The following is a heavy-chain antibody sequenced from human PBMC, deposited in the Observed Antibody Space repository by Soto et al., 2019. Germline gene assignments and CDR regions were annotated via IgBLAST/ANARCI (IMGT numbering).Heavy chain of an antibody. CDR2: IGPESGAT. D-gene: IGHD3-16*01. V-gene: IGHV1-2*02. CDR1: GYTFTGHY. CDR3: ARDSGYSSAYWEHYFDY. Sequence: ASVKVSCKASGYTFTGHYIHWVRQAPEQGPEWMGEIGPESGATRYAQKFQGRVTMTRDMSITTVYMELTSLRADDTAVYFCARDSGYSSAYWEHYFDYWGQGTLVTVSS. J-gene: IGHJ4*02.